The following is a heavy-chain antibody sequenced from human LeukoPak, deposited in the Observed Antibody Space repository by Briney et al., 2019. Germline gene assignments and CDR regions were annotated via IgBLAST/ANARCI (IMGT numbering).Heavy chain of an antibody. D-gene: IGHD6-13*01. CDR1: GFTFSSYW. CDR3: ARCAGYYYYYYMDV. Sequence: RGSLRLSCSASGFTFSSYWMSWVRQAPGKGLEWVANIKQDGSEKYYVDSVKGRFTISRDNAKNSLYLQMNSLRAEDTAVYYCARCAGYYYYYYMDVWGKGTTVTISS. J-gene: IGHJ6*03. CDR2: IKQDGSEK. V-gene: IGHV3-7*01.